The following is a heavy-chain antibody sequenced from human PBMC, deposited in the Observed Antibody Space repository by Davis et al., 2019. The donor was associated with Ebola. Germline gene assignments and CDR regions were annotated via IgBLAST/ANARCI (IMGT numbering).Heavy chain of an antibody. Sequence: MPSETLSLTCAVYGGTFSGYFWTWIRQPPGKGLEWIGEISYGGRTKYNPSLKSRVTISVDTSKNQFSLKLSSVTAADTAVYYCARQGRGYSYGYGHYNWFDPWGQGTLVTVSS. V-gene: IGHV4-34*01. CDR3: ARQGRGYSYGYGHYNWFDP. CDR2: ISYGGRT. CDR1: GGTFSGYF. D-gene: IGHD5-18*01. J-gene: IGHJ5*02.